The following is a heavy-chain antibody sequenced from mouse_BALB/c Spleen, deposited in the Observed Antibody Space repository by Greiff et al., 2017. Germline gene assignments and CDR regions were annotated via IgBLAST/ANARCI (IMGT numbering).Heavy chain of an antibody. J-gene: IGHJ4*01. V-gene: IGHV3-2*02. CDR2: ISYSGST. Sequence: DVKLQESGPGLVKPSQSLSLTCTVTGYSITSDYAWNWIRQFPGNKLEWMGYISYSGSTSYNPSLKSRISITRDTSKNQFFLQLKSVTTEDAATYYCAIKYYGSSNVMDYWGQGTSVTVSS. D-gene: IGHD1-1*01. CDR1: GYSITSDYA. CDR3: AIKYYGSSNVMDY.